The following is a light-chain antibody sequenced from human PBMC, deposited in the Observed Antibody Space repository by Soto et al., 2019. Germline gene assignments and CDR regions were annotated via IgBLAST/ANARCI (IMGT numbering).Light chain of an antibody. CDR2: GAS. CDR3: QQYGNSPLT. CDR1: QTVSSSY. V-gene: IGKV3-20*01. Sequence: EIVFTQSPGTLSLSPGERATLSCRASQTVSSSYLAWYQQKPGQAPRLLMYGASSRATGIPDRFSGSGSGTDFTLTISRLEPEDFGVFFCQQYGNSPLTFGQGTKVAIK. J-gene: IGKJ1*01.